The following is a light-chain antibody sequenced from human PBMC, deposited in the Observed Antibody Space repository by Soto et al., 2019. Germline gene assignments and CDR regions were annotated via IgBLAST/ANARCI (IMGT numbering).Light chain of an antibody. V-gene: IGKV1D-12*01. Sequence: DIQMTQSPSSVSASVGDRVKISCRASQSINSWLAWYQQKPRKAPKLLIYTASNLGSGVPSRFSGSGSGTDFTLTISSLHPDDFATSSCQQASGFPLTFGGGTRVDVK. CDR1: QSINSW. J-gene: IGKJ4*02. CDR3: QQASGFPLT. CDR2: TAS.